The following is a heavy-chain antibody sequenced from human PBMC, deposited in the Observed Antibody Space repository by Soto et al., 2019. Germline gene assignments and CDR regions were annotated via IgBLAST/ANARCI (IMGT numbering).Heavy chain of an antibody. V-gene: IGHV4-30-2*01. Sequence: QVQLRESGSGLVKPLETLSLTCGVSGGSLSGATYSWNWIRQPPGKGLEWIGYIFPSGTTYYNPSLKSRVTISIDVSKNQFSLSLRSFTAADTAVYYCARSREFDYWSHGTLVSVSS. CDR3: ARSREFDY. CDR2: IFPSGTT. CDR1: GGSLSGATYS. J-gene: IGHJ4*01.